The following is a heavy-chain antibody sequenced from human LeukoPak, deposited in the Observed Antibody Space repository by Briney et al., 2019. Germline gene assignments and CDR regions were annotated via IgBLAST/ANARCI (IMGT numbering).Heavy chain of an antibody. J-gene: IGHJ4*02. Sequence: SETLSLTCTVSGGSIVSDDYYWSWIRQPPGKGLEWIGYIHYSGSTYYNPSLKSRVTISVDTSKNQFSLKLSSVTAADTAVYYCARAGSSNWNDVPAFDYWGQGTLVTVSS. D-gene: IGHD1-1*01. CDR3: ARAGSSNWNDVPAFDY. CDR2: IHYSGST. V-gene: IGHV4-30-4*02. CDR1: GGSIVSDDYY.